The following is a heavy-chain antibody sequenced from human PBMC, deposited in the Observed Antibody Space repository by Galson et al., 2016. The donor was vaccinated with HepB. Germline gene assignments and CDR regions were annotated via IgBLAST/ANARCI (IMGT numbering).Heavy chain of an antibody. D-gene: IGHD5-18*01. Sequence: SETLSLTCSVSGGSFRGYGWSWIRQSPGEGLEWIGGIVADTGRTDYNPSLESRVTISVDTSKTQLSLRLSGVTAADSAVYYCARGVGYISLGSWGPGARVIVSS. CDR3: ARGVGYISLGS. V-gene: IGHV4-34*01. CDR2: IVADTGRT. J-gene: IGHJ5*02. CDR1: GGSFRGYG.